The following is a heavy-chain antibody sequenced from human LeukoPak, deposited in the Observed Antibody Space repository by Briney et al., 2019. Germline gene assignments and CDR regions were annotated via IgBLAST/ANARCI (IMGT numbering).Heavy chain of an antibody. V-gene: IGHV4-39*07. J-gene: IGHJ4*02. Sequence: SETLSLTCTVSGGSISSYYWGWIRQPPGKGLEWIGSMYSSGSTYYNPSLKSRVTISVDTSKNQFSLKLSSVTAADTAVYYCARSGSGYLRYDYWGQGTLVTVSS. D-gene: IGHD5-12*01. CDR2: MYSSGST. CDR1: GGSISSYY. CDR3: ARSGSGYLRYDY.